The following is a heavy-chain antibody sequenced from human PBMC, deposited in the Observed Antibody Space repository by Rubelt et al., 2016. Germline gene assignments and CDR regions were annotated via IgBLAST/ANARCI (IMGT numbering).Heavy chain of an antibody. CDR1: GGSFSGYY. CDR2: INHSGST. J-gene: IGHJ4*02. V-gene: IGHV4-34*01. D-gene: IGHD1-26*01. CDR3: ARGHYTRVGRASLHY. Sequence: QVQLQQWGAGLLKPSETLSLTCAVYGGSFSGYYWTWIPQPPGKGLAWIGEINHSGSTNYNPSLKSRVNISIDTSKNPYSLNLSAVTAADTAVYYCARGHYTRVGRASLHYWGQGTLATVSS.